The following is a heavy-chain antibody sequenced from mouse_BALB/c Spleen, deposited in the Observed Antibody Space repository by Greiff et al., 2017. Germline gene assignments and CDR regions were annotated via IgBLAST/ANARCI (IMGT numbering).Heavy chain of an antibody. Sequence: EVKLMESGGGLVKPGGSLKLSCAASGFTFSSYAMSWVRQTPEKRLEWVASISSGGSTYYPDSVKGRFTISRDNARNILYLQMSSLRSEDTAMYYCANFYYDYDWFAYWGQGTLVTVSA. V-gene: IGHV5-6-5*01. D-gene: IGHD2-4*01. CDR1: GFTFSSYA. CDR2: ISSGGST. CDR3: ANFYYDYDWFAY. J-gene: IGHJ3*01.